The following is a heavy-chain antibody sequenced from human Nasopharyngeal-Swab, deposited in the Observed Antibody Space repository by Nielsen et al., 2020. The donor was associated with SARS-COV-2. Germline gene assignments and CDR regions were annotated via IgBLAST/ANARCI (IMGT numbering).Heavy chain of an antibody. CDR1: GFTFSSYS. Sequence: GGSLRLSCAASGFTFSSYSMNWVRQAPGKGLEWVSSISSSSSYIYYADSLKGRFTISRDNAKNSLYLQMNSLRAEDTAVYYCARSKHSGSYYYGMDVWGQGTAVTVSS. J-gene: IGHJ6*02. CDR2: ISSSSSYI. CDR3: ARSKHSGSYYYGMDV. V-gene: IGHV3-21*01. D-gene: IGHD1-26*01.